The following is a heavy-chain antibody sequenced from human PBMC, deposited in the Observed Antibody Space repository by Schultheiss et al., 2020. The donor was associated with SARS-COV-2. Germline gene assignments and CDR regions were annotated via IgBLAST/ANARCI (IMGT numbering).Heavy chain of an antibody. CDR2: IYYSGST. D-gene: IGHD5-18*01. CDR3: AGGYSYGCDY. Sequence: SETLSLTCAVSGYSISSSNWWGWIRQPPGKGLEWIGYIYYSGSTNYNPSLKSRVTISVDTSKNQFSLKLSSVTAADTAVYYCAGGYSYGCDYWGQGTLVTVSS. J-gene: IGHJ4*02. V-gene: IGHV4-28*01. CDR1: GYSISSSNW.